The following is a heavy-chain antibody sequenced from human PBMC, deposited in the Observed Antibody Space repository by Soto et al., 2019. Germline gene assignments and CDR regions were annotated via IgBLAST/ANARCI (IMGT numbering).Heavy chain of an antibody. Sequence: ASLKVSCQASGYTFTSYDINWVRQATGQGLEWMGWMNPNSGNTGYAQKFQGRVTMTRNTSISTAYMELSSLRSEDTAVYYCARGLWFGEQANYYYYYGMDVWGQGTTVTVSS. J-gene: IGHJ6*02. CDR1: GYTFTSYD. CDR3: ARGLWFGEQANYYYYYGMDV. D-gene: IGHD3-10*01. V-gene: IGHV1-8*01. CDR2: MNPNSGNT.